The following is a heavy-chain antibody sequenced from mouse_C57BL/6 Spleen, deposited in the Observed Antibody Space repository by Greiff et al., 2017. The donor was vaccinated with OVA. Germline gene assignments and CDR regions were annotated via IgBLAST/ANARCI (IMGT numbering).Heavy chain of an antibody. J-gene: IGHJ1*03. D-gene: IGHD1-1*01. CDR3: ARDPGGYGSSFDWYFDV. V-gene: IGHV5-4*01. CDR2: ISDGGSYT. CDR1: GFTFSSYA. Sequence: EVHLVESGGGLVKPGGSLKLSCAASGFTFSSYAMSWVRQTPEKRLEWVATISDGGSYTYYPDNVKGRFTISRDNAKNNLYLQMSHLKSEDTAMYYCARDPGGYGSSFDWYFDVWGTGTTVTVSS.